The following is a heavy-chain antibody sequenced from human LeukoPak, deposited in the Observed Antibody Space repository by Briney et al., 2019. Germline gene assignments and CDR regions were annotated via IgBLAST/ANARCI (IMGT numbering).Heavy chain of an antibody. CDR3: ARPNYCNSTSCHGLVY. Sequence: ASVKVSCKASGYTFTGYYMHWVRQAPGQGLEWMGWINPNSGGTNYAQKFQGRVTMTRDTSISTAYMELSRLRSDDTAVYYCARPNYCNSTSCHGLVYWGQGTLVTVSS. CDR1: GYTFTGYY. V-gene: IGHV1-2*02. D-gene: IGHD2-2*01. CDR2: INPNSGGT. J-gene: IGHJ4*02.